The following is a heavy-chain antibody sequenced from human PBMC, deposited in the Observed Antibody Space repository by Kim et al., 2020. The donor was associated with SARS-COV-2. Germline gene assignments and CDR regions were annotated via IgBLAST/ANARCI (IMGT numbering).Heavy chain of an antibody. D-gene: IGHD3-10*01. Sequence: GGSLRLSCTASGFTFSPFAMHWVRQAPGKGLEWVAVIRADESKKYYAESVKDRFSVSRDNSKNTLYLQMNSLRAEDTAIYYCARNFGLATIIGDVWGLGTMVTVSS. V-gene: IGHV3-33*01. CDR3: ARNFGLATIIGDV. CDR1: GFTFSPFA. CDR2: IRADESKK. J-gene: IGHJ3*01.